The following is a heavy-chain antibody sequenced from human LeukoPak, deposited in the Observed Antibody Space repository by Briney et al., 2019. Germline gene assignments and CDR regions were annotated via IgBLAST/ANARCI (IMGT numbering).Heavy chain of an antibody. CDR2: ISGSGGRI. Sequence: GGSLRLSCAASGFTFSSYSMSWVRQAPGKGQEWVSSISGSGGRIDYADSVKGRFTISRDNSKNTLSLQMNSLTAEDTAVYYCAKNPRLEGWIYFDSWGRGILVTVSS. D-gene: IGHD1-1*01. CDR3: AKNPRLEGWIYFDS. CDR1: GFTFSSYS. V-gene: IGHV3-23*01. J-gene: IGHJ4*02.